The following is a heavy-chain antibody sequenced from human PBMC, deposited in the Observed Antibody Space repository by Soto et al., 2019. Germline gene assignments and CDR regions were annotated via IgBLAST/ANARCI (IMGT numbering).Heavy chain of an antibody. CDR3: ASRSLPLDDY. CDR1: GFTFSSYS. CDR2: ISSSSSTI. J-gene: IGHJ4*02. V-gene: IGHV3-48*02. Sequence: EVQLVESGGGLVQPGGSLRLSCAASGFTFSSYSMNWVRQAPGKGLEWVSYISSSSSTIYYADSVKGRFTISRDNAKNTLYLQMNSLRDEDTAVYYCASRSLPLDDYWGQGTLVTVSS.